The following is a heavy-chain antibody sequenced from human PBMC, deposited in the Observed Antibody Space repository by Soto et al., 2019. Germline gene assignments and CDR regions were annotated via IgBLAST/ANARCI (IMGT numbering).Heavy chain of an antibody. V-gene: IGHV4-61*01. CDR1: GGSVNIGTDY. CDR2: IHYSGST. J-gene: IGHJ4*02. D-gene: IGHD2-21*01. Sequence: QVQLQESGPGLVKPSETLSLTCTVPGGSVNIGTDYWSWIRQPPGKGLEWIGFIHYSGSTNYNHSHKSRVSMSVDTSKNQVSLKLTSVNAADTAVYYCTRGGDAYKNGHWGQGTLVTVSS. CDR3: TRGGDAYKNGH.